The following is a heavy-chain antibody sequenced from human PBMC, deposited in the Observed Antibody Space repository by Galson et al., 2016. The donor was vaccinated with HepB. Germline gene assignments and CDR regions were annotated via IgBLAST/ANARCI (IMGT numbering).Heavy chain of an antibody. CDR3: ARDPVIVVEVAAIHYYGMDV. CDR2: ISGYNGNT. Sequence: SVKVSCKASGYTFTSYGISWVRQAPGQGLEWMGWISGYNGNTNYAQKLQDGVTMTRDTSTSTAYMELRSLRSDDTAVYYCARDPVIVVEVAAIHYYGMDVWGQGTTVTVSS. CDR1: GYTFTSYG. J-gene: IGHJ6*02. V-gene: IGHV1-18*04. D-gene: IGHD2-15*01.